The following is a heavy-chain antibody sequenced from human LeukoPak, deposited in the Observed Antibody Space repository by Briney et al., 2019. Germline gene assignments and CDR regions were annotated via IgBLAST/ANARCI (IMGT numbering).Heavy chain of an antibody. CDR3: AKGSYYDSSGSFYFDY. Sequence: GGSLRLSCAASGFTFSSYAMSWVRQAPGKGLEWVSGISGSDDNTYYADSVKGRFTISRDNSKNTLYVQVNSLGTEDTAAYYCAKGSYYDSSGSFYFDYWGQGTLVTVSS. V-gene: IGHV3-23*01. CDR1: GFTFSSYA. J-gene: IGHJ4*02. CDR2: ISGSDDNT. D-gene: IGHD3-22*01.